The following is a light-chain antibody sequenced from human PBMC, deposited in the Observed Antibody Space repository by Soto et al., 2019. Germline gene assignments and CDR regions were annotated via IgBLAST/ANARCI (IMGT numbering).Light chain of an antibody. Sequence: DIQVTQSTSSLSASVGDRVTITCRASQSIRTYLNWYQQRPGKPPKLLIHTASTLQSGVPSRFSGSGSGTDFTLTISSLQPEDFATYYCQQTYSTLNSFGQGTKLEIK. CDR2: TAS. CDR1: QSIRTY. CDR3: QQTYSTLNS. V-gene: IGKV1-39*01. J-gene: IGKJ2*03.